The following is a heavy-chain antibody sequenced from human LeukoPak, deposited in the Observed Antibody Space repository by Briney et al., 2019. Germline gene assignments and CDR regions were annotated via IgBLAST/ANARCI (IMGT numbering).Heavy chain of an antibody. Sequence: GGSLRLSCAASGLTASHNYVSWVRQAPGKGLEWVSAIHTSGDTCYADSVKGRFTISRDTSKNTLYLQINSLRVEDTAVYYCIVFGDSNHWGQGTLVTVSS. CDR1: GLTASHNY. CDR2: IHTSGDT. V-gene: IGHV3-53*01. J-gene: IGHJ5*02. CDR3: IVFGDSNH. D-gene: IGHD4-17*01.